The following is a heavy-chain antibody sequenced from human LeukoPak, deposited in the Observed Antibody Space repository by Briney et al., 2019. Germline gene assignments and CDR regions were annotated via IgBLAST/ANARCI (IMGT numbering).Heavy chain of an antibody. J-gene: IGHJ4*02. CDR2: ISGSGNDI. CDR1: GFIFSGYY. Sequence: GGTLRLSCAPSGFIFSGYYMSWIRQAPGKGLEWVSYISGSGNDISYADSVKGRFTISRDNAQGSLYLQMNSLRAADTAVYYCGTHAGRTGSDDWGQGTLVTVSS. V-gene: IGHV3-11*01. D-gene: IGHD3/OR15-3a*01. CDR3: GTHAGRTGSDD.